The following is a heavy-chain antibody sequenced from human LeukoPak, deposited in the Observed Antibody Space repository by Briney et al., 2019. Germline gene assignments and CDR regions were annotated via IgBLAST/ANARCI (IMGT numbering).Heavy chain of an antibody. J-gene: IGHJ4*02. V-gene: IGHV4-39*01. D-gene: IGHD3-9*01. CDR2: IYYSGST. CDR3: ARHAYDILTGYYNVYFDY. Sequence: PSETLSLTCTVSGGSISSSSYYWGWIRQPPGKGLEWIGSIYYSGSTYYNPSLKSRVTISVDTSKNQFSLKLSSVTAADTAVYYCARHAYDILTGYYNVYFDYWGQGTLVTVSS. CDR1: GGSISSSSYY.